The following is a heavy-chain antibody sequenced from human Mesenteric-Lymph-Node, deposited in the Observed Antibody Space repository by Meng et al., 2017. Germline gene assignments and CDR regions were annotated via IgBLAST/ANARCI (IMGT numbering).Heavy chain of an antibody. CDR3: ARESVVAALRSLHY. J-gene: IGHJ4*02. Sequence: ASVKVSCKASGYTFTGYYIHWVRQAPGQGLEWMGRINPKSGGTNYAQKFQGRVTMTRDTSISTAYMELSRLRFDDTAIYYCARESVVAALRSLHYWGQGTLVTVSS. CDR2: INPKSGGT. V-gene: IGHV1-2*06. CDR1: GYTFTGYY. D-gene: IGHD2-15*01.